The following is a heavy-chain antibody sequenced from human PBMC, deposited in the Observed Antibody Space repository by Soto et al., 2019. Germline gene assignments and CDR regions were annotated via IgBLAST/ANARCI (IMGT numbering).Heavy chain of an antibody. CDR1: GFTFSAYG. Sequence: PGGSLRLSCAVSGFTFSAYGIHWVRLAPGKGLEWVAVISHDGSDEDYADSVRGRFSISRDFSDDTVHLQMNSLRDEDTAVYFCAKDGGGGYQPPNYYFYGLDVWGQGTTVTVSS. CDR3: AKDGGGGYQPPNYYFYGLDV. V-gene: IGHV3-30*18. CDR2: ISHDGSDE. D-gene: IGHD5-12*01. J-gene: IGHJ6*02.